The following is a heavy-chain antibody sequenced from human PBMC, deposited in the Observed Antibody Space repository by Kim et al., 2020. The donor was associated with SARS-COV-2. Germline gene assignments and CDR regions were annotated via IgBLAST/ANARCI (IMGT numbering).Heavy chain of an antibody. CDR3: AKDFWSGYSALYYYGMDV. CDR1: GFTFSSYG. V-gene: IGHV3-30*18. J-gene: IGHJ6*02. Sequence: GGSLRLSCAASGFTFSSYGMHWVRQAPGKGLEWVAVISYDGSNKYYADSVKGRFTISRDNSKNTLYLQMNSLRAEDTAVYYCAKDFWSGYSALYYYGMDVWGQGTTVTVSS. CDR2: ISYDGSNK. D-gene: IGHD3-3*01.